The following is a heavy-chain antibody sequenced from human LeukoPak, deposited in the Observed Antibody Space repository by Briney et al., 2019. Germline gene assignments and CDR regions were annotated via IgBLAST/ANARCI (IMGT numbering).Heavy chain of an antibody. V-gene: IGHV3-23*01. J-gene: IGHJ4*02. CDR2: ISGSGGST. CDR1: GFTFSSYA. Sequence: GGSLRLSCAASGFTFSSYAMSWVRQAPGKGLEWVSAISGSGGSTYYADSVKGRFTISKDNSKNTLYLQMNSLRAEDTAVYYCAKDPDIVVVVAAAFDYWGQGTLVTVSS. CDR3: AKDPDIVVVVAAAFDY. D-gene: IGHD2-15*01.